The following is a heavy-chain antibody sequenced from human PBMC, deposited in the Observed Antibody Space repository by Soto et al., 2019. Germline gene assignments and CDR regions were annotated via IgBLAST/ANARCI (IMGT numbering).Heavy chain of an antibody. CDR2: FESGGSI. CDR1: GFSVRTNY. D-gene: IGHD3-3*02. CDR3: ARAGVTPHFFDY. Sequence: EVQLVETGGGLIQPGGSLRPSCAASGFSVRTNYMSWVRQAPGKGLDWVSVFESGGSIYYADSVKGRFIISRDYAKNTVDLQMNSLRVEDTAVYYCARAGVTPHFFDYWGQGTLVTVSS. J-gene: IGHJ4*02. V-gene: IGHV3-53*02.